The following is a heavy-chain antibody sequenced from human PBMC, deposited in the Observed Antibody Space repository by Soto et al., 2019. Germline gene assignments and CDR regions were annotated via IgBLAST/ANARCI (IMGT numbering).Heavy chain of an antibody. CDR3: ARDRGGRNFDAFDI. J-gene: IGHJ3*02. V-gene: IGHV3-30-3*01. D-gene: IGHD3-10*01. CDR1: GFTFSSYA. Sequence: QVQLVASGGGVVQPGRSLRLSCAASGFTFSSYAMHWVRQAPGKGLEWVAVISYDGSNKYYADSVKGRFTISRDNSKNTLYLQMNSLRAEDTAVYYCARDRGGRNFDAFDIWGQGTMVTVSS. CDR2: ISYDGSNK.